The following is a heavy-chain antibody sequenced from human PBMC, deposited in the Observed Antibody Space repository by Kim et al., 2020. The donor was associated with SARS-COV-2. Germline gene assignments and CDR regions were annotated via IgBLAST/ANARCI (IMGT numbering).Heavy chain of an antibody. CDR3: ARRSAGVDW. Sequence: SETLSLTCAVYSGSFSGHYWNWIRQSPGVGLEWIGEINHSGTTKYSPSLKSRVTLAVGTSKNQFSLRMTSVTAADTAVYYCARRSAGVDWWGQGTPVTVS. J-gene: IGHJ4*02. CDR1: SGSFSGHY. V-gene: IGHV4-34*01. CDR2: INHSGTT.